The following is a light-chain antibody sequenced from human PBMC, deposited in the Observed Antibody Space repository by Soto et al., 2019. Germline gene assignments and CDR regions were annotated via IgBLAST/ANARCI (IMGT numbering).Light chain of an antibody. J-gene: IGKJ5*01. CDR1: QGIRND. CDR2: AAS. V-gene: IGKV1-6*01. Sequence: IQLTHSPWSLSHSVVDSGNRTCRASQGIRNDLGWYQQKPGKAPKLLIYAASSLQSGVPSRFSGSGSGTDFTLTISSLQPEDFATYYCLQDYNYPITFGKGTRLEIK. CDR3: LQDYNYPIT.